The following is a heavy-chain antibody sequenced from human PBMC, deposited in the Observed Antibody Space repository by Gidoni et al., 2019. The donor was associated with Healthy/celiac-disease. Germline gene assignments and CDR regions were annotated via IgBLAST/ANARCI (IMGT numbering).Heavy chain of an antibody. CDR3: ARDVDAYCSGGSCYTVDY. CDR1: GFTFSSYS. J-gene: IGHJ4*02. Sequence: EVQLVESGGGLVKPGGSLRLSCAASGFTFSSYSMNWVRQAPGKGLEWVSSISSSSSYIYYADSVKGRFTISRDNAKNSLYLQMNSLRAEDTAVYYCARDVDAYCSGGSCYTVDYWGQGTLVTVSS. D-gene: IGHD2-15*01. V-gene: IGHV3-21*01. CDR2: ISSSSSYI.